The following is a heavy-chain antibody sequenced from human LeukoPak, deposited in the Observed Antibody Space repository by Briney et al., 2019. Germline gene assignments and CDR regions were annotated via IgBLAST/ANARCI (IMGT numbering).Heavy chain of an antibody. CDR2: MNSDGSST. J-gene: IGHJ4*02. D-gene: IGHD6-19*01. V-gene: IGHV3-74*01. CDR1: GFPFSNYW. Sequence: QPGGSLRLSCAASGFPFSNYWMHWVRQAPGKGLVWVSRMNSDGSSTSYADSVKGRFTISRDNAKNTLYLQMNSLRAEDAAVYYCATVSRSSGRGYFDYWGLGTLVTVSS. CDR3: ATVSRSSGRGYFDY.